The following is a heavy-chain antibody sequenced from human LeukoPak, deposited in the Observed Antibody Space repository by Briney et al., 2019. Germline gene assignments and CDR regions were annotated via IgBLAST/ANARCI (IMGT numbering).Heavy chain of an antibody. CDR3: TRGGASSRYLDY. Sequence: ASVKVSCKAFGYTFTGYWMHWVRQAPGQGREWMGVISPSGGSTIYPQKFKGRVTLTRDMSTSTDYLELSSLRSEDTAVYYCTRGGASSRYLDYWGQGTLVTVSS. CDR1: GYTFTGYW. D-gene: IGHD6-13*01. CDR2: ISPSGGST. J-gene: IGHJ4*02. V-gene: IGHV1-46*01.